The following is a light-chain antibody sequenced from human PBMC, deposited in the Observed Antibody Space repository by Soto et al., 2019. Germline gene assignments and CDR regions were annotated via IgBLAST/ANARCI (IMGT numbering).Light chain of an antibody. CDR1: QSIRNY. CDR2: AAS. CDR3: QQTDSTPQT. Sequence: DIQMTQSPSSLSASVGDRVTISCRASQSIRNYVSWYQQKPGTAPKLLIRAASTLQSGDPSRFRGSGSGTDFTLTISSLQIEDFATYFCQQTDSTPQTFGQGTNVEI. J-gene: IGKJ1*01. V-gene: IGKV1-39*01.